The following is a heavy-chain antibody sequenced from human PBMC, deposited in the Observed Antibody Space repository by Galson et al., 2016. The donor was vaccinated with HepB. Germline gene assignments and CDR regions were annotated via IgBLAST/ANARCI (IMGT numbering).Heavy chain of an antibody. Sequence: SLRLSCAASGFTFGNYPFHWVRQAPGKGLEWVAVIAWDGKIKLYPDSVKGRFTISRDDSKNTVYLEMNSLRPEDTAVYYCARVWSFWVPEFLDRWGQGTLVTVSS. D-gene: IGHD3-3*01. CDR3: ARVWSFWVPEFLDR. CDR1: GFTFGNYP. V-gene: IGHV3-30*04. CDR2: IAWDGKIK. J-gene: IGHJ4*02.